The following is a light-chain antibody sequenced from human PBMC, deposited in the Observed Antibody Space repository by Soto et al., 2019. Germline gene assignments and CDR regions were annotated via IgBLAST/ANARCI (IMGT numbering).Light chain of an antibody. CDR3: SSYRGRSTWV. CDR1: SSDVGGYNY. CDR2: EVS. Sequence: QSALTQPASVSGSPGQSITISCTGTSSDVGGYNYVSWYQQHPGKAPKLMIYEVSNRPSGVSNRFSGSKSGNTASLTVSGLQAEDEADYCCSSYRGRSTWVFGGGTKLTVL. V-gene: IGLV2-14*01. J-gene: IGLJ3*02.